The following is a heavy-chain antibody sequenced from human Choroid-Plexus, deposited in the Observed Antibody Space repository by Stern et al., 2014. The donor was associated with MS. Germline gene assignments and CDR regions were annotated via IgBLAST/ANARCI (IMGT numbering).Heavy chain of an antibody. V-gene: IGHV3-30*18. D-gene: IGHD2/OR15-2a*01. CDR3: AKDRQYLTYFFDH. CDR2: GTYDGSNK. J-gene: IGHJ5*02. Sequence: VQLVESGGGVVQPGRPLSLSFVASGFTFGSCAMHWVRQAPGKGLEWVAGGTYDGSNKYYAGSVKVRFTISRDNSQNTLYMQMSSLRPEDTAVYYCAKDRQYLTYFFDHWGQGSLVTVSS. CDR1: GFTFGSCA.